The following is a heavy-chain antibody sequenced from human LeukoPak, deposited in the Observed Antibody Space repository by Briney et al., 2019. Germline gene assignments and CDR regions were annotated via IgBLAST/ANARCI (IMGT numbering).Heavy chain of an antibody. CDR3: ARVRVPAETDY. D-gene: IGHD2-2*01. CDR1: GYTFTSYY. CDR2: INPSGGST. Sequence: ASVKVSCKASGYTFTSYYMHWVRQAPGQGLEWMGIINPSGGSTSYAQKFQSRVTMTRDMSTSTVYMELSRLRSDDTAVYYCARVRVPAETDYWGQGTLVTVSS. J-gene: IGHJ4*02. V-gene: IGHV1-46*01.